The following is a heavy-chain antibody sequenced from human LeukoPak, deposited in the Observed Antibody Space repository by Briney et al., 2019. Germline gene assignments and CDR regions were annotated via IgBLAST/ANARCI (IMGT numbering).Heavy chain of an antibody. J-gene: IGHJ3*01. CDR3: ARPLNTVHDTFDV. CDR2: IYYTGST. D-gene: IGHD4/OR15-4a*01. CDR1: GGSVSGGGYY. V-gene: IGHV4-31*03. Sequence: SETLSLTCTVSGGSVSGGGYYWVWIRQRPGKGLEWIGYIYYTGSTSYNPSLKSRLTIAVDTSKNQFSLKLGSVTAADTAVYYCARPLNTVHDTFDVWGQGTMVTVSS.